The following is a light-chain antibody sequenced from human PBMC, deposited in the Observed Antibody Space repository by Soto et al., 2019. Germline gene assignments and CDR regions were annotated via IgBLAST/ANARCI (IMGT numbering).Light chain of an antibody. CDR1: RTISDW. CDR2: RAS. J-gene: IGKJ2*01. CDR3: QQYKTFSFT. Sequence: DIQMTQSPSTLSASLGDRVTITCRASRTISDWLVWYQQRPGRAPKLLIYRASRLESGVPSRFSGSGSGTEFTLTISGLQPDDFASYYCQQYKTFSFTFGQGTKLEIK. V-gene: IGKV1-5*03.